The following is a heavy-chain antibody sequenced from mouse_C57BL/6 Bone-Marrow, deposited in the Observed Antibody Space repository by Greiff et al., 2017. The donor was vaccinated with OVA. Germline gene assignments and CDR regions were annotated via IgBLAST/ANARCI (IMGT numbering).Heavy chain of an antibody. D-gene: IGHD2-12*01. CDR2: IWGVGST. V-gene: IGHV2-6*01. Sequence: VKLMESGPGLVAPSQSLSFTCTVSGFSLTSYGVDWVRQSPGKGLEWLGVIWGVGSTNYNSALKSRLSISKDNSKSQVFLKMNSLQTDDTAMYYCAREAYYSPYWYFDVWGTGTTVTVSS. CDR1: GFSLTSYG. CDR3: AREAYYSPYWYFDV. J-gene: IGHJ1*03.